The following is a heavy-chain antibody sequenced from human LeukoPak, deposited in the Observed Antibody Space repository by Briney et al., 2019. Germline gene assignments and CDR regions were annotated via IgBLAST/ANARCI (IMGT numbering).Heavy chain of an antibody. J-gene: IGHJ3*02. D-gene: IGHD2-21*01. Sequence: PSETLSLTCTVSGGSISSYHWIWIRQPPGKGLEWIGYIHYSGSTDYNPSLKSRVTTSVDTSKKQFSLKLRSVTAADTAVYYCARSVSWGLLVRDDAFDIWGQGTLVTVSS. CDR1: GGSISSYH. V-gene: IGHV4-59*08. CDR3: ARSVSWGLLVRDDAFDI. CDR2: IHYSGST.